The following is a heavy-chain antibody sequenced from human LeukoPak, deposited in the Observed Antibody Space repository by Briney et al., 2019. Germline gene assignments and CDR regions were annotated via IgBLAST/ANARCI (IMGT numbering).Heavy chain of an antibody. V-gene: IGHV3-7*03. Sequence: GGSLRLSCAASGFTFSSYWMSWVRQAPGKGLEWVANINRDGSEKYYVDSVKGRFTISRDNARNSLYLQMNSLRAEDTALYYCAKDRVGAILYFDYWGQGTLVTVSS. CDR2: INRDGSEK. CDR3: AKDRVGAILYFDY. D-gene: IGHD1-26*01. CDR1: GFTFSSYW. J-gene: IGHJ4*02.